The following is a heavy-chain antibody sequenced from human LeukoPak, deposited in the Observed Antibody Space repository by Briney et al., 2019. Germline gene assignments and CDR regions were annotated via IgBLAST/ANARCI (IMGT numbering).Heavy chain of an antibody. Sequence: SETLSLTCTVSGGSISSGSYYWGWIRQPPGTGLEWIANVYYNGNTAYNPSLRSRVTISIDTSKSQFSLRLNSVTAADTAVYYCARGGPAPFDYWGQGTLVTVSS. V-gene: IGHV4-39*07. CDR3: ARGGPAPFDY. CDR2: VYYNGNT. D-gene: IGHD2-2*01. J-gene: IGHJ4*02. CDR1: GGSISSGSYY.